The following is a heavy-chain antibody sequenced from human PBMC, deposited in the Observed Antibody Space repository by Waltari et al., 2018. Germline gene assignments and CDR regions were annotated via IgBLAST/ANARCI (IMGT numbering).Heavy chain of an antibody. CDR1: GGSISSSSYY. D-gene: IGHD3-16*01. CDR2: IYYSGST. CDR3: ARENDKGGGVDY. J-gene: IGHJ4*02. V-gene: IGHV4-39*07. Sequence: QLQLQESGPGLVKPSETLSLTCTVSGGSISSSSYYWGWIRQPPGKGLEWIGSIYYSGSTYYNPSLKSRVTISVDTSKNQFSLKLSSVTAADTAVYYCARENDKGGGVDYWGQGTLVTVSS.